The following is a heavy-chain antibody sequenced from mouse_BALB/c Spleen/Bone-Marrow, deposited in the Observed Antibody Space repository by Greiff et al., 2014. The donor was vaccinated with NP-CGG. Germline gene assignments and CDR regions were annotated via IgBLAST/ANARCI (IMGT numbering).Heavy chain of an antibody. CDR3: ARAYDYYFDY. D-gene: IGHD2-4*01. Sequence: QVQLKESGPELVKPGASVRISCKASGYTFTSYYIHWVKQRPGQGLEWIGWIYPGNVNTKYNEKFKGKATLTADKSSSTTYMQLSSLTSEDSAVYFCARAYDYYFDYWGQGTTLTVSS. CDR1: GYTFTSYY. J-gene: IGHJ2*01. CDR2: IYPGNVNT. V-gene: IGHV1S56*01.